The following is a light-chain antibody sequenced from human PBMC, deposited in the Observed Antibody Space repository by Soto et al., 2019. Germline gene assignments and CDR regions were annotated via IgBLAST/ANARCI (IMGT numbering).Light chain of an antibody. Sequence: QSVLTQPPSASGTPGQRVTISCSGSSSNIGSNTVNWYQQLPGTAPNLLIYSNNQRPSGVPDRLSGSKSGTSASLPISGLQSEDEADYYCAAWDDSLNGHVVFGGGTKLTVL. CDR3: AAWDDSLNGHVV. CDR1: SSNIGSNT. V-gene: IGLV1-44*01. J-gene: IGLJ2*01. CDR2: SNN.